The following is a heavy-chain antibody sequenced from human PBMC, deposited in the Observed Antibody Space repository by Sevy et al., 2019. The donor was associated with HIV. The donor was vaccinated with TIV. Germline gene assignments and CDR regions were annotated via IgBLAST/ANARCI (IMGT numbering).Heavy chain of an antibody. CDR2: IKKDAGQK. J-gene: IGHJ4*02. V-gene: IGHV3-7*01. Sequence: GGSLRLSCAASGFILSKYWMGWVRQAPGKGLEWVANIKKDAGQKYYVYSVKGRFTISRDNAKNSLYLQMNSLRAEDTAVYFCARDDGNYYFHYWGQGTLVTVSS. CDR1: GFILSKYW. D-gene: IGHD1-7*01. CDR3: ARDDGNYYFHY.